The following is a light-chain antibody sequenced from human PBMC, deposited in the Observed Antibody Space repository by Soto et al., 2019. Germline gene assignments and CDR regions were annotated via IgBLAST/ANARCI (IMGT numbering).Light chain of an antibody. CDR1: QSVSSTS. Sequence: EMVLPQSPDTLSLSPGERSTLSCMASQSVSSTSLAWYQQKPGQAPRLLIYGASSRATGIPDRFSGSGSGTDFTLTISKLEPEDFAVYYCHQYGNYGITFGQGTRLEIK. J-gene: IGKJ5*01. V-gene: IGKV3-20*01. CDR2: GAS. CDR3: HQYGNYGIT.